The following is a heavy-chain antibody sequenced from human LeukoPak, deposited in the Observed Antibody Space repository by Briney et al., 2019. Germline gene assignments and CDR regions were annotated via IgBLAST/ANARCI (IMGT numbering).Heavy chain of an antibody. CDR1: GGSISSGGYY. Sequence: SQTLSLTCTVSGGSISSGGYYWSWIRQHPGKGLEWIGYIYYSGSTYYNPSLKSRVTISVDTSKNQFSLKLSSVTAADTAVYYCARRPYGSGSSPFDYRGQGTLVTVSS. CDR2: IYYSGST. CDR3: ARRPYGSGSSPFDY. D-gene: IGHD3-10*01. J-gene: IGHJ4*02. V-gene: IGHV4-31*03.